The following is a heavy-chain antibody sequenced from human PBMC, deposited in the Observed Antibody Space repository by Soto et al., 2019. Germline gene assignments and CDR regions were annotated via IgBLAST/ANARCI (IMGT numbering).Heavy chain of an antibody. Sequence: PSETLSLTCTVSGGSISSYYWSWIRQPPGKGLEWIGYIYYSGSTNYNPSLKSRVTISVDTSKNQFPLKLSSVTAADTAVYYCARVRREKYYYDSSGYYYPYYYGMDVWGQGTTVTVSS. CDR1: GGSISSYY. CDR3: ARVRREKYYYDSSGYYYPYYYGMDV. V-gene: IGHV4-59*12. J-gene: IGHJ6*02. CDR2: IYYSGST. D-gene: IGHD3-22*01.